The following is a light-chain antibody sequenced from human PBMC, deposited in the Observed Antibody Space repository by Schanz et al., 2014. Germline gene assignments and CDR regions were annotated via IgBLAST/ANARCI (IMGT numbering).Light chain of an antibody. CDR2: EGN. J-gene: IGLJ3*02. CDR3: SSYAGSNNLGV. CDR1: SSDAGNGNL. Sequence: QSALTQPASVSGSPGQSITISCAGTSSDAGNGNLVAWYQQHPGKAPKLMICEGNKRPSGVPDRFSGSKSGNTASLTVSGLQAEDEADYYCSSYAGSNNLGVFGGGTKLTVL. V-gene: IGLV2-14*02.